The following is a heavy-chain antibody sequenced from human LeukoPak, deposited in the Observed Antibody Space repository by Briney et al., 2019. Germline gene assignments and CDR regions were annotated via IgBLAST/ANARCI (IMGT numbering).Heavy chain of an antibody. CDR2: TNRNGDDL. CDR1: GFTFSSYS. J-gene: IGHJ4*02. Sequence: PGGSLRLSCAASGFTFSSYSMAWVRQAPGKGLEWVSSTNRNGDDLYYADSVKGRFTISRDNSRDTLFLQMNSLRAEDTAVYYCARRAGHSTAWFGELAFDYWGQGTLVTVSS. CDR3: ARRAGHSTAWFGELAFDY. D-gene: IGHD3-10*01. V-gene: IGHV3-23*01.